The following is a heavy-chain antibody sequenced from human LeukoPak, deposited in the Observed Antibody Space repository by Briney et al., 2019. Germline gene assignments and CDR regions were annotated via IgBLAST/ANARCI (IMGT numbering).Heavy chain of an antibody. Sequence: PGGSLRLSCAASGFTFSSYSMNWVRQAPGEGLEWVSSISSSSSYIYYADSVKGRFTISRDNAKNSLYLQMNSLRAEDTAVYYCARDQQWFGEWIYMDVWGKGTTVTVSS. D-gene: IGHD3-10*01. CDR2: ISSSSSYI. CDR1: GFTFSSYS. J-gene: IGHJ6*03. CDR3: ARDQQWFGEWIYMDV. V-gene: IGHV3-21*01.